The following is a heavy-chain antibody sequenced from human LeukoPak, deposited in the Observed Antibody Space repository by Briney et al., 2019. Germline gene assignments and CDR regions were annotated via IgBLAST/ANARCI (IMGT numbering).Heavy chain of an antibody. D-gene: IGHD3-10*01. CDR1: GFTFSDYY. J-gene: IGHJ3*02. CDR2: ISSSGSTT. CDR3: ARDRKGITMVRGVIPDAFDI. V-gene: IGHV3-11*01. Sequence: PGGSLRLSCAASGFTFSDYYMSWIRQAPGKGLEWVSYISSSGSTTYYADSVKGRFTISRDNAKNSLYLQMNSLRAEGTAVYYCARDRKGITMVRGVIPDAFDIWGQGTMVTVSS.